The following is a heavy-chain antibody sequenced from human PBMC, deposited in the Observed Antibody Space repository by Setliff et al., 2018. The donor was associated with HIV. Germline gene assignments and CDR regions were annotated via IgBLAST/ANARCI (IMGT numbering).Heavy chain of an antibody. J-gene: IGHJ4*02. V-gene: IGHV4-38-2*01. CDR1: GYSISSGYY. CDR3: ARRRDFDY. Sequence: SETLSLTCAVSGYSISSGYYWGWIRQPPGKGLEWIGSIYHSGSTYYNPSLKSRVTISVDTSKNQFSLKLSSVTAADTAVYYCARRRDFDYWGQGTLVTISS. CDR2: IYHSGST.